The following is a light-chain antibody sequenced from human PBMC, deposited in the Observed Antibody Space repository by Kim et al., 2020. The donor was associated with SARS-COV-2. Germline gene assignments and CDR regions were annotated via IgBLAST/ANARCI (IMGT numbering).Light chain of an antibody. V-gene: IGKV3-20*01. CDR2: GAC. J-gene: IGKJ4*01. CDR1: EIVSSCS. CDR3: QQYGSSLLT. Sequence: SPGEGAPLAGCASEIVSSCSSAWHQKTPGVTPSLLIYGACSRATGTPDRFSGSGSGTDFTLTIRRLEPEDFAVYYCQQYGSSLLTFGGGTKVDIK.